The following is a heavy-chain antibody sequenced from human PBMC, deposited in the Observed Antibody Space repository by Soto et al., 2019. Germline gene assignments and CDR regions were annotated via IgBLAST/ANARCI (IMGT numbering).Heavy chain of an antibody. J-gene: IGHJ4*02. CDR1: GFTFSSYG. Sequence: VQLVESGGGVVQPGRSLRLSCAASGFTFSSYGMHWVRQAPGKGLEWVAVIWYDGSNKYYADSVKGRFTISRDNSKNTLYLQMNSLRAEDTAVYYCARGLGYCSSTSCPLFDYWGQGTLVTVSS. CDR3: ARGLGYCSSTSCPLFDY. D-gene: IGHD2-2*01. CDR2: IWYDGSNK. V-gene: IGHV3-33*01.